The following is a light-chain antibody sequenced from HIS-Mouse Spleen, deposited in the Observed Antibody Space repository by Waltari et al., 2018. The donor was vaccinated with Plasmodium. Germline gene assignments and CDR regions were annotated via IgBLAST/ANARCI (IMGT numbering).Light chain of an antibody. CDR2: GAS. Sequence: EIVMTPSPATLSVSPGGRATLSCRASQSVSSNLAWYQQKPGQAPRLLIYGASTRATGIPARFSGSGSGTEFTLTISSLQSEDFAVYYCQQYNNWSFTFGPGTKVDIK. V-gene: IGKV3-15*01. J-gene: IGKJ3*01. CDR1: QSVSSN. CDR3: QQYNNWSFT.